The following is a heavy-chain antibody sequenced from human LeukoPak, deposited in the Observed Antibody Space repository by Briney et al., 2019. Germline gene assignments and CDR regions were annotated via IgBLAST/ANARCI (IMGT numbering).Heavy chain of an antibody. CDR3: ARGPSGSDY. Sequence: ASVKVSCKVSEYTFTGYYLHWLRQAPGQGLEWMGRINPDSGGTNYAQKFQGRVTMTRDTSINTAYMDLSSLRSDDTAVYYCARGPSGSDYWGQGTLVTVSS. CDR2: INPDSGGT. CDR1: EYTFTGYY. J-gene: IGHJ4*02. D-gene: IGHD3-10*01. V-gene: IGHV1-2*06.